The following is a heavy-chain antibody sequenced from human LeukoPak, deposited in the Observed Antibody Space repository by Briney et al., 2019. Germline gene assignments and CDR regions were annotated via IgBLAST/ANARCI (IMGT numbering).Heavy chain of an antibody. V-gene: IGHV3-23*01. CDR3: AKGGSSGFPHPNWFDP. J-gene: IGHJ5*02. D-gene: IGHD3-22*01. CDR2: ISGSGGST. CDR1: GFTFSSYA. Sequence: PGGSLRLSCAASGFTFSSYAMSWVRQAPGKGLEWVSAISGSGGSTYYADSVKGRFTISRDNSKNTLYLQMNSLRAEDTAVYYCAKGGSSGFPHPNWFDPWGQGTLVTVSS.